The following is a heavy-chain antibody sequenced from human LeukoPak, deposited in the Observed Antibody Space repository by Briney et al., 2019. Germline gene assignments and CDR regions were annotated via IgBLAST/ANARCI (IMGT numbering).Heavy chain of an antibody. D-gene: IGHD2-15*01. V-gene: IGHV3-48*02. CDR3: ARVATDDKGYSYYYGMDV. J-gene: IGHJ6*02. CDR2: IGSSSSII. Sequence: PGGSLRLSCAASGFTFTSYNMNWVRQAPGKGLEWISYIGSSSSIIYYSDSVKGRFTISRDNAKNSLYLQMYSLRDEDTAVYYCARVATDDKGYSYYYGMDVWGQGTTVTVSS. CDR1: GFTFTSYN.